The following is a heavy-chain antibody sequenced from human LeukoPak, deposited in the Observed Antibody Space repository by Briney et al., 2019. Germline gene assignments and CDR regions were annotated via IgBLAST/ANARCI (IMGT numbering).Heavy chain of an antibody. D-gene: IGHD5-24*01. CDR3: ARQGRLQFSVHYFDY. CDR2: IIPIFGTA. CDR1: GGTFSSYA. Sequence: SVKVSCKASGGTFSSYAISWVRQAPGQGLEWMGGIIPIFGTANYAQKFQGRVTITADESTSTAYMELSSLRSEDTAVYYCARQGRLQFSVHYFDYWGQGTLVTVSS. J-gene: IGHJ4*02. V-gene: IGHV1-69*01.